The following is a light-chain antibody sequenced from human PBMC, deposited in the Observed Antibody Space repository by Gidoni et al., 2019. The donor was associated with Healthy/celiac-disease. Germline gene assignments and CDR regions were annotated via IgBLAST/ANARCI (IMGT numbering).Light chain of an antibody. CDR2: GAS. Sequence: DIALTQSPGTLSLSPGERATLSCRASQSVSSSYLAWYQQKPGQAPRLLIYGASSRATGIPDRFSGSGSGTDFTLTISRLEPEDCAVYYCQQYGSSPQTFGQGTKVEIK. V-gene: IGKV3-20*01. J-gene: IGKJ1*01. CDR3: QQYGSSPQT. CDR1: QSVSSSY.